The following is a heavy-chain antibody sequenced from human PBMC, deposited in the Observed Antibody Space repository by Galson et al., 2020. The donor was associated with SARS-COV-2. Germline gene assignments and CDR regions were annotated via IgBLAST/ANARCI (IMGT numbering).Heavy chain of an antibody. J-gene: IGHJ6*02. D-gene: IGHD4-17*01. CDR3: ARDPTTVTTAYDYYYGMDV. Sequence: ASVKVSCKASGYTFTSYYMHWVRQAPGQGLEWMGIINPSGGSTSYAQKFQGRVTMTRDTSTSTVYMELSSLRSGDTAVYYCARDPTTVTTAYDYYYGMDVWGQGTTVTVSS. CDR1: GYTFTSYY. V-gene: IGHV1-46*01. CDR2: INPSGGST.